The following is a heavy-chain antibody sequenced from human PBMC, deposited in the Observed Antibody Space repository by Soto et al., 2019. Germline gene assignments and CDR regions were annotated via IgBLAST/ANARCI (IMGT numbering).Heavy chain of an antibody. CDR3: ARDLGVAVAAYYYGMDV. CDR2: INPSGGST. Sequence: ASVKVSCKASGYIFINYYIHWVRQAPGQGLEWIGIINPSGGSTNYAQKFRGRVTMARDTSTSTVYMELSSLRSEDTAVYYCARDLGVAVAAYYYGMDVWGQGTTATVSS. D-gene: IGHD6-19*01. CDR1: GYIFINYY. V-gene: IGHV1-46*01. J-gene: IGHJ6*02.